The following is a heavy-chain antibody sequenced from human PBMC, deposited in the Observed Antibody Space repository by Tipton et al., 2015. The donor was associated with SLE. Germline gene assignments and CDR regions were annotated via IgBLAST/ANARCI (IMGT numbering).Heavy chain of an antibody. CDR3: ARHTDYGGNSDSFDY. V-gene: IGHV4-39*01. CDR1: GGSISSSSYY. J-gene: IGHJ4*02. Sequence: TLSLTCTVSGGSISSSSYYWGWIRRPPGKGLEWIGSIYYSGSTYYNPSLKSRVTISGDTSKNQFSLKLSSVTAADTAVYYCARHTDYGGNSDSFDYWGQGTLVTVSS. CDR2: IYYSGST. D-gene: IGHD4-23*01.